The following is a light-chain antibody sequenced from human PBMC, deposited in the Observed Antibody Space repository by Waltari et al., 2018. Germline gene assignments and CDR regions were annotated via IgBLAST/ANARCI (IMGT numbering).Light chain of an antibody. CDR2: KAS. CDR1: HTISSW. V-gene: IGKV1-5*03. CDR3: QQYKTSPGT. J-gene: IGKJ1*01. Sequence: DIQMTQSPSSLSASIGDRVTITCRASHTISSWLAWYHQRPGKAPKLLIYKASNLQGGVPSRFSGSGSGTEFSLTISSLQPDDFATYHCQQYKTSPGTFGEGTKVEIK.